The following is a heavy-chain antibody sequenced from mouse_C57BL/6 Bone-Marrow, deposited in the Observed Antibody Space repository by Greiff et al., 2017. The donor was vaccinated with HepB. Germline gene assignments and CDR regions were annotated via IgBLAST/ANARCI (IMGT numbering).Heavy chain of an antibody. V-gene: IGHV6-6*01. CDR2: IRNKANNHAT. D-gene: IGHD1-1*01. CDR3: TLATVVATPFAY. J-gene: IGHJ3*01. CDR1: GFTFSDAW. Sequence: EVQLQESGGGLVQPGGSMKLSCAASGFTFSDAWMDWVRQSPEKGLEWVAEIRNKANNHATYYAESVKGRFTISRDDSKSSVYLKMNSLRAEDTGIYYCTLATVVATPFAYWGQGTLVTVSA.